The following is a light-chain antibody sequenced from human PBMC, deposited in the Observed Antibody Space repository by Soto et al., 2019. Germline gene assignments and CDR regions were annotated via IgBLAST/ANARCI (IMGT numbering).Light chain of an antibody. CDR1: SSVVGAYNF. CDR2: DVS. CDR3: CSYAGTSIPL. V-gene: IGLV2-11*01. J-gene: IGLJ2*01. Sequence: QSALTQPRSVSGSPGQSVTISCTGTSSVVGAYNFVSWYQHNPGKAPKLMIFDVSARPSGVPDRFSGSKSANTASLTISGLQTEDEADYYGCSYAGTSIPLFAGGT.